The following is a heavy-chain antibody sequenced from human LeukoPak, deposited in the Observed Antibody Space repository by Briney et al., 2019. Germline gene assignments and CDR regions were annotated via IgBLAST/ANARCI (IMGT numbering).Heavy chain of an antibody. Sequence: SETLSLTCTVSGGSVSSGSYFWTWIRQSPGKRLEYVGYIYDSGRTNYNPSLKSRVTISKDTSKNQFSLKLSSVTAADTAVYYCARDRLGGYSYVYWGQGSLVTVSS. CDR1: GGSVSSGSYF. CDR3: ARDRLGGYSYVY. J-gene: IGHJ4*02. CDR2: IYDSGRT. V-gene: IGHV4-61*01. D-gene: IGHD5-12*01.